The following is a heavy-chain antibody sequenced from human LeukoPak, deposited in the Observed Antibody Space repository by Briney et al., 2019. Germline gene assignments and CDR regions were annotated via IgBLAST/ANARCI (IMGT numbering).Heavy chain of an antibody. V-gene: IGHV3-21*01. CDR3: ARGGGQRIAVAGHIDY. D-gene: IGHD6-19*01. CDR2: ISSSSSYI. Sequence: GGSLRLSCAASGFTFSSYNMNWVRQAPGKGLEWVSPISSSSSYIYYADSVKGRFTISRDNAKNSLYLQINSLRAEDTAVYYCARGGGQRIAVAGHIDYWGQGTLVTVSS. CDR1: GFTFSSYN. J-gene: IGHJ4*02.